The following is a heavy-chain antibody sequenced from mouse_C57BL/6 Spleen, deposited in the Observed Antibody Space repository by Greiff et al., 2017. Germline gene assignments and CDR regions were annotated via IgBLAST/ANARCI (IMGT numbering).Heavy chain of an antibody. CDR1: GFNITDDY. CDR2: IDPENGDT. V-gene: IGHV14-4*01. CDR3: NPRGREYDAAWVAY. Sequence: VQLQQSGAELVRPGASVKLSCTASGFNITDDYMHWVKQRPEQGLEWIGWIDPENGDTEYASKFQGKATIPADTSSNTAYLQFLRLRSEDTAVYYGNPRGREYDAAWVAYWGQGTLVTVSA. D-gene: IGHD2-14*01. J-gene: IGHJ3*01.